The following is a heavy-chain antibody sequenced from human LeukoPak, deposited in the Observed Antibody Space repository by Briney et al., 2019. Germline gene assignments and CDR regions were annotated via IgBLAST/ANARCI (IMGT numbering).Heavy chain of an antibody. V-gene: IGHV3-30*02. CDR1: GFTFSSYG. Sequence: GGSLRLSCGASGFTFSSYGMHWVRQAPGKGLEWVAFIRYDGSKKYYADSVKGRFTISRDNSKNTLYLQMNSLRAEDTAVYYCAKDQVVDYYDSSGYQYYFEYWGKGTLVTVSS. CDR2: IRYDGSKK. CDR3: AKDQVVDYYDSSGYQYYFEY. J-gene: IGHJ4*02. D-gene: IGHD3-22*01.